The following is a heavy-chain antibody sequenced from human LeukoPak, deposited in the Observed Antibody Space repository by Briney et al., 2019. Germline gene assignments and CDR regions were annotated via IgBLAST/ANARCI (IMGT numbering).Heavy chain of an antibody. J-gene: IGHJ4*02. Sequence: SETLSLTCTVSGGSISSYYWSWIRQPPGEGLEWIGYIYYSGSTNYNPSLKSRVTISVDTSKNQFSLKLSSVTAADTAVYYCAREQNGYYYDSSGYYSRFDYWGQGTLVTVSS. CDR2: IYYSGST. CDR1: GGSISSYY. V-gene: IGHV4-59*12. D-gene: IGHD3-22*01. CDR3: AREQNGYYYDSSGYYSRFDY.